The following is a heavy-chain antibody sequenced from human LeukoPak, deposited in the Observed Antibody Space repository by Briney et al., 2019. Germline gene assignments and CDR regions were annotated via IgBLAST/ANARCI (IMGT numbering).Heavy chain of an antibody. Sequence: GGSLRLSCAASGFTFSSYGMSWVRQAPGKGLEWVSAISGSGGSTYYADSVKGRFTISRDNSKNTLYLQMNSLRAEDTAVYYCAKDRYYDSSGYYYRWDYFDYWGQGTLVTVSS. CDR3: AKDRYYDSSGYYYRWDYFDY. J-gene: IGHJ4*02. CDR2: ISGSGGST. CDR1: GFTFSSYG. D-gene: IGHD3-22*01. V-gene: IGHV3-23*01.